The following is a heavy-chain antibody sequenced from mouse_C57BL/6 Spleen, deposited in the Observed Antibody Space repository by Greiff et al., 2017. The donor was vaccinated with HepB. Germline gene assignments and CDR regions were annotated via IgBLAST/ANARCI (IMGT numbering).Heavy chain of an antibody. J-gene: IGHJ2*01. Sequence: DVMLVESGGGLVKPGGSLKLSCAASGFTFSSYTMSWVRQTPEKRPEWVATISGGGGNTYYPDSVKGRFTISRDNAKNTLYLQMSSLRSEDTALYYCARRDYGSSYFDYWGQGTTLTVSS. D-gene: IGHD1-1*01. CDR1: GFTFSSYT. CDR2: ISGGGGNT. V-gene: IGHV5-9*01. CDR3: ARRDYGSSYFDY.